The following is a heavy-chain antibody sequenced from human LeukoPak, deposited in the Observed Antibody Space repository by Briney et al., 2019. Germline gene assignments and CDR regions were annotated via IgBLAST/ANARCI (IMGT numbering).Heavy chain of an antibody. Sequence: SETLSLTCTVYGGSFSGYYWSGIRQPRGKGVEWIGEINDFGSTNYNPSLKSRVTISVDTSKNQFSLKLSSMTAADTAVYYCARLSDSGGYLAKFDNWGQGTLVAVSS. CDR1: GGSFSGYY. CDR2: INDFGST. V-gene: IGHV4-34*01. J-gene: IGHJ4*02. D-gene: IGHD1-26*01. CDR3: ARLSDSGGYLAKFDN.